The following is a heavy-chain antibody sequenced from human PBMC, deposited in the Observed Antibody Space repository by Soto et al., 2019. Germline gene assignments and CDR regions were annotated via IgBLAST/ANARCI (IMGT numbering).Heavy chain of an antibody. CDR2: INTDGGIT. CDR1: GFTFSSHW. V-gene: IGHV3-74*01. J-gene: IGHJ3*02. CDR3: TREAGYCSRTSCYRRAFDS. D-gene: IGHD2-2*01. Sequence: EVQLVESGGDLVQPAGSLRLSCAASGFTFSSHWMHWVRRVPGKGLVWVSHINTDGGITGYADSVKGRFTISRDNAKNTRYLQMNGLRVEDTSVYYCTREAGYCSRTSCYRRAFDSWGQGTMVTVSS.